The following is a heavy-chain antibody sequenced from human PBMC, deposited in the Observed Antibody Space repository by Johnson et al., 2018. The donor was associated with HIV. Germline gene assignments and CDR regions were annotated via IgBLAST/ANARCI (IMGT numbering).Heavy chain of an antibody. CDR1: GFTVSRNY. V-gene: IGHV3-53*01. D-gene: IGHD3-9*01. CDR3: ARDDILTGYYDAFDI. J-gene: IGHJ3*02. Sequence: EVQLVESGGGLIQPGGSLRLSCAVFGFTVSRNYMSWVRQAPGKGMEWVSVIHSGGSTYYADAVKGRFPISSDNSKNTLYLQMNSLIAEATAVYYCARDDILTGYYDAFDIWGQGTMVTVSS. CDR2: IHSGGST.